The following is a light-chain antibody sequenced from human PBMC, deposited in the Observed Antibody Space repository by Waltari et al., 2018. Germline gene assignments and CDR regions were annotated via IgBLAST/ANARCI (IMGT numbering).Light chain of an antibody. Sequence: QSVLTQPPSASGTPGQRVTNYCYGSSSNIGSYTLTWYQQLPGTAPKLLMYSNDQRPSGVPDRFSGSKSGTSASLAISGLQSEDEADYYCVAWDDSLNAYVFGTGTKVTVL. CDR1: SSNIGSYT. CDR2: SND. CDR3: VAWDDSLNAYV. V-gene: IGLV1-44*01. J-gene: IGLJ1*01.